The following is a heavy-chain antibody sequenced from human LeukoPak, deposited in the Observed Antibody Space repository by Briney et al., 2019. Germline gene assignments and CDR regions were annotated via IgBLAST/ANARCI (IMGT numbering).Heavy chain of an antibody. V-gene: IGHV3-23*01. D-gene: IGHD3-10*01. CDR2: ISGSGGST. CDR1: GFTFSSYA. CDR3: AKSASMVRGVRWGDAFDI. Sequence: GGSLRLSCAASGFTFSSYAMSWIRQAPGKGLEWVSAISGSGGSTYYADSVKGRFTISRDNSKNTLYLQMNSLRAEDTAVYYCAKSASMVRGVRWGDAFDIWGQGTMVTVSS. J-gene: IGHJ3*02.